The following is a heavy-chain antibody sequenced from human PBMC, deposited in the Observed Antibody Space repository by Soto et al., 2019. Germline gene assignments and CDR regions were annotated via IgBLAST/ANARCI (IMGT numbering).Heavy chain of an antibody. CDR2: INHSGST. CDR3: ARKAGNRHLYCSGGSCYSPFDY. D-gene: IGHD2-15*01. Sequence: SETLSLTCAVYGGSFSGYYWSWIRQPPGKGLEWIGEINHSGSTNYNPSLKSRVTISVDTSKNQFSLKLSSVTAADTAVYYCARKAGNRHLYCSGGSCYSPFDYWGQGTLVTSPQ. J-gene: IGHJ4*02. V-gene: IGHV4-34*01. CDR1: GGSFSGYY.